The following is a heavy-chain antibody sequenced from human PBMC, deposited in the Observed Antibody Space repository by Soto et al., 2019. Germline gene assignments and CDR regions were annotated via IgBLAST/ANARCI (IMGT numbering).Heavy chain of an antibody. CDR3: AKLGFVLMELYYFHQ. V-gene: IGHV3-23*01. J-gene: IGHJ4*01. D-gene: IGHD2-8*01. CDR1: GFTFSSYA. Sequence: GGSLRLSCTASGFTFSSYAMSGVRQAPGKELEWVSTISGNSGKTNYAESVKGRFPISRDNSKNTVHLQLDSLRAEDTAVYFCAKLGFVLMELYYFHQWGHGTLVTVSS. CDR2: ISGNSGKT.